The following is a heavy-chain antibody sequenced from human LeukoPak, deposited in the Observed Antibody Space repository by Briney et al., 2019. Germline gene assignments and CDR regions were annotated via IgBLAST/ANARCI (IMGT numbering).Heavy chain of an antibody. J-gene: IGHJ4*02. CDR1: GYTFTSYY. D-gene: IGHD3-22*01. CDR2: INPSGGST. CDR3: ARDGTYYYDSSGYYAN. V-gene: IGHV1-46*01. Sequence: ASVKVSCKASGYTFTSYYMHWVRQAPGQGLEWMGIINPSGGSTSYAQKFQDRVTMTRDTSTSTVYMELSSLRSEDTVVYYCARDGTYYYDSSGYYANWGQGTLVTVSS.